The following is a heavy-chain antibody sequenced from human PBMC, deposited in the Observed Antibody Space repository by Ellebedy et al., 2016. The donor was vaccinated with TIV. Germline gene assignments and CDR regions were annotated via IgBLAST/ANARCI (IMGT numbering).Heavy chain of an antibody. Sequence: SETLSLTCTVSGGSISRSSYYWGWIRQPPEKGLEWIGSIYHSGSTYYNPSLKSRVTISVDTSKNQFSLRLSSVTAADTAVYYWARWFGELLYVRWFDPWGQGTLVTVSS. V-gene: IGHV4-39*01. D-gene: IGHD3-10*01. J-gene: IGHJ5*02. CDR3: ARWFGELLYVRWFDP. CDR2: IYHSGST. CDR1: GGSISRSSYY.